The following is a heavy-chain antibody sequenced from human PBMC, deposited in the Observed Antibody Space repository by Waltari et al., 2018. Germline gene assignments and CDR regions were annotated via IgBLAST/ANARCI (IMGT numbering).Heavy chain of an antibody. CDR1: GYNFVNYG. V-gene: IGHV1-18*01. D-gene: IGHD1-26*01. J-gene: IGHJ3*01. CDR3: ARVVFSGRYPHGFDF. Sequence: QVYLVQSGAEMKKPGASVKVSCKASGYNFVNYGISWVRQAPGKVLEWVGWFNSYKGKTTYAKNLQYRVTMTMDRSTATAHSELRSLRSDDTAVYYCARVVFSGRYPHGFDFWGQGTMVTVS. CDR2: FNSYKGKT.